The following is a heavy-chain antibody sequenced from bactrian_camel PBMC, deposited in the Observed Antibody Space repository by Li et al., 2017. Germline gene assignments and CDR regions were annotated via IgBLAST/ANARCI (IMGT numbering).Heavy chain of an antibody. CDR1: GYTTC. CDR3: AASDTLGCTRGSMGRSDYNY. V-gene: IGHV3S31*01. Sequence: DVQLVESGGGSVQAGGSLRLSCAVSGYTTCLAWWRQAPGDEREGVASVAIGSGRTYYADSVKGRFVISQSQDSAKKKAFLQMNSLKPEDSAMYYCAASDTLGCTRGSMGRSDYNYWGQGTQVTVS. D-gene: IGHD2*01. CDR2: VAIGSGRT. J-gene: IGHJ4*01.